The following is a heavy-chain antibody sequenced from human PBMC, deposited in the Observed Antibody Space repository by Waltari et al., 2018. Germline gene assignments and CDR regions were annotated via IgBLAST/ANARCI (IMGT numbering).Heavy chain of an antibody. J-gene: IGHJ4*02. V-gene: IGHV4-59*01. D-gene: IGHD6-13*01. CDR3: ASIAAAGADDY. CDR1: GGSISSYY. CDR2: IYYSGST. Sequence: QVQLQESGPGLVKPSETLSLTCTVSGGSISSYYWSWIRQPPGKGLEWIGYIYYSGSTNYNPSLKSRVTISVDTSKNQFSLKLSSVTAADTAVYYCASIAAAGADDYWGQGTLVTVSS.